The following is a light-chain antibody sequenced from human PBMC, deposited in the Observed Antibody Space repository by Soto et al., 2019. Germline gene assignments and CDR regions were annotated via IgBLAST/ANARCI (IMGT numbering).Light chain of an antibody. CDR3: QHYGSSLFS. CDR2: GAS. V-gene: IGKV3-20*01. J-gene: IGKJ3*01. CDR1: QSFSSSY. Sequence: EIVLTQSPGTLSLSPGERATLSCRASQSFSSSYLAWYQQKPGQAPRLLIYGASSRATGIPDRFSGSGSGTAVNLTISSLEPEDFAVYYCQHYGSSLFSFGPGTKVDVK.